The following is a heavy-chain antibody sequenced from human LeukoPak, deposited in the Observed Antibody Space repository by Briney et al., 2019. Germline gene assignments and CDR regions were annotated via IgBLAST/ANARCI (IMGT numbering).Heavy chain of an antibody. V-gene: IGHV1-46*01. CDR1: GYTFTSYY. Sequence: VSVKVSCKASGYTFTSYYMHWVRQAPGQGLEWMGIISPSGGSTSYAQKFQGRVTMTRDTSTSTVYMELSSLRSEDTAVYYCARELYYYDSSGYYHRAFDIWGQGTMVTVSS. CDR2: ISPSGGST. D-gene: IGHD3-22*01. J-gene: IGHJ3*02. CDR3: ARELYYYDSSGYYHRAFDI.